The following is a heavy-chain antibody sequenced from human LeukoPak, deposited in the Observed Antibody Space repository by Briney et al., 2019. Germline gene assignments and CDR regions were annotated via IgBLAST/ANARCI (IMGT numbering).Heavy chain of an antibody. V-gene: IGHV1-2*02. Sequence: ASVSVSCKASGYTFTGYYMHWVRQAPGQGPEWMGWINPNSGGTNYAQKFQGRVTMTRDTSISTAYMELSRLRSDDTAVYYCARDLPEYAFDIWGQGTMVTVSS. D-gene: IGHD1-14*01. CDR1: GYTFTGYY. CDR2: INPNSGGT. J-gene: IGHJ3*02. CDR3: ARDLPEYAFDI.